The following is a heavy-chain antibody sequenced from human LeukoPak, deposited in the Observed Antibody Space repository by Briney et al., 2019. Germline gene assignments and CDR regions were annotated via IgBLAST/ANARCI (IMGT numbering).Heavy chain of an antibody. D-gene: IGHD3-22*01. CDR1: GGSFSGYY. Sequence: TSENLSLTCAVYGGSFSGYYWSWIRQPPGKGLEWIGEINHSGSTNYNPSLKSRVTISVDTSKNQFSLKLSSVTAADTAVYFCARGPYSYDSSGAFDIWGQGTMVTVSS. J-gene: IGHJ3*02. V-gene: IGHV4-34*01. CDR3: ARGPYSYDSSGAFDI. CDR2: INHSGST.